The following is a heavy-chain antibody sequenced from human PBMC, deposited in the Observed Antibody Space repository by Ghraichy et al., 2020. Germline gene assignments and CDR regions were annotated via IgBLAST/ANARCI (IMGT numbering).Heavy chain of an antibody. J-gene: IGHJ4*02. CDR2: IDAGNGNT. D-gene: IGHD3-22*01. Sequence: ASVKVSCKSSGHTFTRYTIHWVRQAPGQRLEWMGWIDAGNGNTQYSQKFQGRVTISRDTSASTAYMELSSLRPEDTAMYYCARDQFYYDSSDYPGWGLDYWGQGTLVTVSS. V-gene: IGHV1-3*01. CDR3: ARDQFYYDSSDYPGWGLDY. CDR1: GHTFTRYT.